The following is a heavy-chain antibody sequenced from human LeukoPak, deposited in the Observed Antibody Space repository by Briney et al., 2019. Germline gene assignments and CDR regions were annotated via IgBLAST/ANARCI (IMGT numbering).Heavy chain of an antibody. J-gene: IGHJ4*02. CDR1: GGSIRSYY. CDR2: IYYSGGT. CDR3: ARSVGERGSGSYYVDY. Sequence: SETLSLTCTVSGGSIRSYYWSWIRQPPGRGLEWIGYIYYSGGTNSNPSLKSRVTISVDTSKNQFSLKLSSVTAADTAVYYCARSVGERGSGSYYVDYWGQGTLVTVSS. V-gene: IGHV4-59*01. D-gene: IGHD3-10*01.